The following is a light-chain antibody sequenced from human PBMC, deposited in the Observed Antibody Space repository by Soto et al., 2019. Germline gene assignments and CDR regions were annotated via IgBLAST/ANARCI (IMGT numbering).Light chain of an antibody. CDR3: QQYNNWFCT. CDR1: QSVSSN. CDR2: GAS. V-gene: IGKV3-15*01. Sequence: EIVMTQSTATLSVSPGERATLSCRASQSVSSNLARYQQKPGQAPRLLIYGASTRATGIPARFSGSGSGTEFTRTISRLQTEYFAVYYCQQYNNWFCTFGQGTNLEIK. J-gene: IGKJ1*01.